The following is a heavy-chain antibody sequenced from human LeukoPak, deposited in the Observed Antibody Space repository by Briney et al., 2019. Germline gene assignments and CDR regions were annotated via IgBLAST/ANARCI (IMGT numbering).Heavy chain of an antibody. V-gene: IGHV1-3*01. CDR2: INAGNGNT. CDR1: GYTFTSYA. Sequence: ASAKVSCKASGYTFTSYAMHWVRQAPGQRLEWMGWINAGNGNTEYSQKFQGRVTITRDTSASTAYMELSSLRSEDTAVYYCARVFPVRAAYFDYWGQGTLVTVSS. CDR3: ARVFPVRAAYFDY. J-gene: IGHJ4*02. D-gene: IGHD1-26*01.